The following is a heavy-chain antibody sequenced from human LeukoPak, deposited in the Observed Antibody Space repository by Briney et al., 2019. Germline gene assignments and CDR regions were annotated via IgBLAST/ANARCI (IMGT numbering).Heavy chain of an antibody. CDR2: IYNIGST. CDR3: ARDSGSGSRYFDY. Sequence: GSLRLSCAASGFSFRSFWMSWVRQAPGKGLEWIGNIYNIGSTNYNPSLKSRVTISVDTSKNQFSLKLSSVTAADTAVYHCARDSGSGSRYFDYWGQGTLVTVSS. CDR1: GFSFRSFW. J-gene: IGHJ4*02. D-gene: IGHD3-10*01. V-gene: IGHV4-59*01.